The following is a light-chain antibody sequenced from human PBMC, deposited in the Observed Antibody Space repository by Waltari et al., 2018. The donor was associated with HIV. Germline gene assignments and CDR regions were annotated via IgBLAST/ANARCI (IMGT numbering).Light chain of an antibody. V-gene: IGKV1-13*02. CDR1: QGISSA. Sequence: AIQLTQSPSSLSASVGARVTITCRASQGISSAVAWYQQKPGKAPNPLIFDASTFESGVSSSFSARGSGTVFTLTISGLQPEDFATYYCQQFYTYPWTFGQGTTVEFK. J-gene: IGKJ1*01. CDR2: DAS. CDR3: QQFYTYPWT.